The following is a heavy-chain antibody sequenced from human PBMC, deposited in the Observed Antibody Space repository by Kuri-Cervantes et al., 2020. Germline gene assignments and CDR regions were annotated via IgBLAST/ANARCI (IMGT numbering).Heavy chain of an antibody. J-gene: IGHJ4*02. V-gene: IGHV3-19*01. CDR1: GFTFSSYA. D-gene: IGHD1-26*01. CDR3: AGGAGGNYFDY. CDR2: VSWNGSRT. Sequence: GGSLRLSCAASGFTFSSYAMSWVRQAPGKGLEWVSGVSWNGSRTHYADSVKGRFTISRDNAKNSLYLQMNSLRAEDTAVYYCAGGAGGNYFDYWGQGTLVTVSS.